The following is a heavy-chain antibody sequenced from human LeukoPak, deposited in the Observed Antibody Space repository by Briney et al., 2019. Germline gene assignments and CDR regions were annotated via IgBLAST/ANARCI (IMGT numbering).Heavy chain of an antibody. Sequence: ASVKVSCKAPAYTFISHDFTWVRQATGQGLEWMGWMNPHSGNTGYAQKFQGRVTMTRNTSTSILYMELSSLTSEDTAMYYCVRGGFEGSFSGIRGQGTLVTVSS. CDR2: MNPHSGNT. CDR3: VRGGFEGSFSGI. J-gene: IGHJ4*02. CDR1: AYTFISHD. D-gene: IGHD3-9*01. V-gene: IGHV1-8*01.